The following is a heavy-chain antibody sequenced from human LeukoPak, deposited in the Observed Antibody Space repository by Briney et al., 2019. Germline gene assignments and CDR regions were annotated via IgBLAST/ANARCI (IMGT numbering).Heavy chain of an antibody. CDR3: VRDGEGVAISVNYWFDP. V-gene: IGHV1-8*01. CDR1: GFTFTSYD. J-gene: IGHJ5*02. D-gene: IGHD3-10*01. CDR2: MNPNNGNT. Sequence: ASVKVSCKASGFTFTSYDINWVRQASGQGLEWMGWMNPNNGNTGYAQKFQGRVTMTRDTSISTAYMELRGLRSEDTAVYYCVRDGEGVAISVNYWFDPWGQGTLVTVSS.